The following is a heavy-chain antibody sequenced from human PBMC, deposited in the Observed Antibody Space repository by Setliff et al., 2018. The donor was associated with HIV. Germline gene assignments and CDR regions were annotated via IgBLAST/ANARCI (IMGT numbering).Heavy chain of an antibody. CDR2: ISSSSSYI. Sequence: GGSLRLSCAASGFTFSSYSMNWVRQAPGKGLEWVSPISSSSSYICYADSVKGRFTISRDNAKNSLYLQMNSLRVEDTAVYYCARVRGVVGASDYWGQGTLVTVSS. J-gene: IGHJ4*02. CDR1: GFTFSSYS. V-gene: IGHV3-21*01. D-gene: IGHD1-26*01. CDR3: ARVRGVVGASDY.